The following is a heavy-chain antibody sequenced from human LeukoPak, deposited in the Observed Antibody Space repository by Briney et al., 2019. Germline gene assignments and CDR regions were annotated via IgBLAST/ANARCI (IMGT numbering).Heavy chain of an antibody. CDR1: GGTFSSYA. V-gene: IGHV1-69*13. J-gene: IGHJ3*02. Sequence: SVKVSCKASGGTFSSYAISWVRQAPGQGLEWMGGIIPIFGTANYAQKFQGRVTITADESTSTAYMELSSLRSEDTAVYYCARALSVLLRSKGAFDIWGQGTMVTVSS. D-gene: IGHD4-17*01. CDR2: IIPIFGTA. CDR3: ARALSVLLRSKGAFDI.